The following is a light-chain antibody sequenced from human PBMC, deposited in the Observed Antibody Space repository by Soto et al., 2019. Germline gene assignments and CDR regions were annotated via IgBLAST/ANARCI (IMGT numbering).Light chain of an antibody. CDR3: QQRNNWPT. J-gene: IGKJ5*01. CDR2: KAS. V-gene: IGKV1-5*03. Sequence: DIQMTQSPPTLSASVGDRVTMTCRASQSISVWLAWYQQKAGKAPNLLIYKASRLESGVPSRFSGSGSGTEFTLTISSLEPEDFAVYYCQQRNNWPTFGQGTRLEI. CDR1: QSISVW.